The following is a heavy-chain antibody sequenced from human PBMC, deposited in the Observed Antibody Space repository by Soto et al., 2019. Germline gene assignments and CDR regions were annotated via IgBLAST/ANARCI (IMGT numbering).Heavy chain of an antibody. CDR1: GFTLSSYG. J-gene: IGHJ6*02. Sequence: LRLSCAASGFTLSSYGMHGVRQATGKGLEWVAVIWYDGSNKYYADSVKGRFTISRDNSKNTLYLQMNSLRAEDTALYFCARDLIFVTYYYGMDVLGQGTTVTVSS. D-gene: IGHD3-3*01. CDR2: IWYDGSNK. CDR3: ARDLIFVTYYYGMDV. V-gene: IGHV3-33*01.